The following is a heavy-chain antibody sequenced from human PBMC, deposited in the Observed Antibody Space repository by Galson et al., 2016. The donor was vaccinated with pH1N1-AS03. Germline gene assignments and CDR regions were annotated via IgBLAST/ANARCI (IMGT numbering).Heavy chain of an antibody. V-gene: IGHV2-5*01. Sequence: PALVKPTQTLTLTCTFSGFSLNDGGLGVGWIRQPPGKALEWLGMIYWHDDKRYNPSLQNRLTLTQGVSKSEVVLQMTNVDPEDTATYYCAHRFYGSGAPFFDFWGQGIVVVVS. D-gene: IGHD3-10*01. CDR1: GFSLNDGGLG. CDR2: IYWHDDK. J-gene: IGHJ4*02. CDR3: AHRFYGSGAPFFDF.